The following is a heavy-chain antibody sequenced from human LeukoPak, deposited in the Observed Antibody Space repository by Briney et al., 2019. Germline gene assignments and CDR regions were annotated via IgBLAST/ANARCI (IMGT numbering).Heavy chain of an antibody. CDR2: IYYSRIT. J-gene: IGHJ3*02. V-gene: IGHV4-39*07. D-gene: IGHD2-2*01. Sequence: SETLSLTCTLSGGSISSSSFYWGWIRQPPGKGLECIGTIYYSRITYYNSSLKSRVTISVDTSKNQFSLKLSSVTAADTAVYFCARSGPAAGRPDAFDIWGQGTMVTVSS. CDR3: ARSGPAAGRPDAFDI. CDR1: GGSISSSSFY.